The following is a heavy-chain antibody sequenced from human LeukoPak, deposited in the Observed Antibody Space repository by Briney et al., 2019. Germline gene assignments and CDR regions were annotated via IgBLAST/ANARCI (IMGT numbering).Heavy chain of an antibody. D-gene: IGHD6-13*01. V-gene: IGHV3-30-3*01. CDR1: GFTFSRHA. CDR3: ARDSPVSSSWFKDY. Sequence: SGGSLRLSCAASGFTFSRHAMHWVRQAPGKGLEWVAVISYDGSNKYYADSVKGRFTISRDNSKNTLYLQMNSLRAEDTAVYYCARDSPVSSSWFKDYWGQGTLVTVSS. CDR2: ISYDGSNK. J-gene: IGHJ4*02.